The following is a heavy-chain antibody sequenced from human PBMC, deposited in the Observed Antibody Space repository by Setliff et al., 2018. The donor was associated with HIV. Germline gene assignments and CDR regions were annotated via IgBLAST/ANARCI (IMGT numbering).Heavy chain of an antibody. V-gene: IGHV1-8*02. CDR2: MNPKSGKT. Sequence: GASVKVSCKASGYTFTSYDINWVRQATGQMPEWMGWMNPKSGKTGYKQTFQDRITITRDSSTYTLHMELKTLTSEDTAVYYCARSGHRDHDFWYDQSRRYFDLWGCGTLVTVSS. D-gene: IGHD3-3*01. J-gene: IGHJ2*01. CDR3: ARSGHRDHDFWYDQSRRYFDL. CDR1: GYTFTSYD.